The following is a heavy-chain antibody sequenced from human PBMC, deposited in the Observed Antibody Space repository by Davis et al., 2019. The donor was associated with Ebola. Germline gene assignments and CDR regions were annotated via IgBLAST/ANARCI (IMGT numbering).Heavy chain of an antibody. J-gene: IGHJ4*02. CDR2: ISGDSRTI. CDR3: ARGVAVGGFYFDY. CDR1: GFTFSAYS. V-gene: IGHV3-48*04. D-gene: IGHD6-19*01. Sequence: GESLKISCAASGFTFSAYSINWVRQAPGKGLEWLAYISGDSRTIDYADSVKGRFTVSRDNTKNSLYLQMNSLRAEDTAVYFCARGVAVGGFYFDYWGQGTLVTVSS.